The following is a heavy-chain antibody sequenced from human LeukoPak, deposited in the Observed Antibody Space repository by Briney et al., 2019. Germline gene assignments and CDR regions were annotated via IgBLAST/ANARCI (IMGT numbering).Heavy chain of an antibody. CDR2: IKEDGSES. J-gene: IGHJ6*02. D-gene: IGHD3-10*01. CDR3: AKAGLLWFGESWMDV. Sequence: GGSLRLSRAASGFIFSTYWMSWVRQAPGKGLEWVANIKEDGSESHYVDSVKGRFTISRDNAKNSLYLQMNSLRAEDTAVYFCAKAGLLWFGESWMDVWGQGTTVTVSS. CDR1: GFIFSTYW. V-gene: IGHV3-7*01.